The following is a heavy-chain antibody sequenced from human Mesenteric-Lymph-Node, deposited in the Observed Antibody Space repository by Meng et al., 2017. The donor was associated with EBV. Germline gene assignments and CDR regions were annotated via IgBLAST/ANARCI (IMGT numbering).Heavy chain of an antibody. CDR2: INAGNSNT. V-gene: IGHV1-3*01. J-gene: IGHJ5*02. Sequence: QGQLGHCGAEVKKPGALLKVSCSASGYTFTIYAMHWPRQAPGQRLEWMGWINAGNSNTKYPEKFQGRVTITRDTFASTAYMELSSLRSEDTAVYYCARGRYWFDPWGQGTLVTVSS. CDR1: GYTFTIYA. CDR3: ARGRYWFDP. D-gene: IGHD5-24*01.